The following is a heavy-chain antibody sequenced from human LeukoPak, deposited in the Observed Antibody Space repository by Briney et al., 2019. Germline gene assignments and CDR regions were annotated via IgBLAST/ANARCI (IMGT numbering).Heavy chain of an antibody. CDR1: GFTLSHYY. CDR3: AMVWSGVGY. Sequence: KPGGSLRLSCAASGFTLSHYYMTWFRQAPGKGLEWPSCISSSGDTIYYADSVKGRFTVSRDNAENSLYLQMNSLRAEDTAVYYCAMVWSGVGYWGQGTLVTVSS. V-gene: IGHV3-11*04. D-gene: IGHD3-3*01. CDR2: ISSSGDTI. J-gene: IGHJ4*02.